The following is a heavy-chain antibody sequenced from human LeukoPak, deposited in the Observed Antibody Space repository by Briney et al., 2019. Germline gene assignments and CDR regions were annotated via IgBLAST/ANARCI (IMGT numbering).Heavy chain of an antibody. CDR1: GYTFTSYD. Sequence: ASVKVSCKASGYTFTSYDINWVGQATGQGLEGMGGINPNRGKRGYAQKFEGRVTMTRNTSISTAYMELSSLRSEDTAVYYCARIIDCSGGSCYSYWGQGTLVTVSS. D-gene: IGHD2-15*01. CDR2: INPNRGKR. V-gene: IGHV1-8*01. J-gene: IGHJ4*02. CDR3: ARIIDCSGGSCYSY.